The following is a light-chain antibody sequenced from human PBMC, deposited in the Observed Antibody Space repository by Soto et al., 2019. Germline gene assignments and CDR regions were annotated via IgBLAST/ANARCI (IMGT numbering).Light chain of an antibody. CDR2: LNSDGSH. V-gene: IGLV4-69*01. CDR3: QTWGTGIWV. Sequence: QSVLTQSPSASASLGASVKLTCTLSSGHSSYAIAWHQQQPEKGPRYLMTLNSDGSHSKGDGIPDRFSGSSSGAERYLTISSLQSEDEADYYCQTWGTGIWVFGGGTKVTVL. J-gene: IGLJ3*02. CDR1: SGHSSYA.